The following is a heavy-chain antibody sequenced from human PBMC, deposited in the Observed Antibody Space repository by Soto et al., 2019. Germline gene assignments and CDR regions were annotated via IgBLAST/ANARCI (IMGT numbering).Heavy chain of an antibody. CDR1: GVSLTGYH. CDR3: ARRLNLGSFDH. Sequence: PSETLSLTCNVSGVSLTGYHWNWIRQPPGKTLERIGFVYHTGSVSYNPSLKGRASISVDRSKNQFSLRLTSVTAADTAVYYCARRLNLGSFDHWGQGTLVIVSS. CDR2: VYHTGSV. V-gene: IGHV4-59*03. D-gene: IGHD3-10*01. J-gene: IGHJ5*02.